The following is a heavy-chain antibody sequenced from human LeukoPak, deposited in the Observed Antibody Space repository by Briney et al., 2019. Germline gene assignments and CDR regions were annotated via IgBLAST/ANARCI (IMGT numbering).Heavy chain of an antibody. V-gene: IGHV3-48*03. J-gene: IGHJ6*04. CDR1: GFTFSSYE. Sequence: GGSLRLSCAASGFTFSSYEMNWVRQAPGKGLEWVSYVSSSGSTIYYADSVKGRFTISRDNAKNSLYLQMNSLRAEDTAVYYCAELGITMIGGVWGKRTTVTISS. D-gene: IGHD3-10*02. CDR2: VSSSGSTI. CDR3: AELGITMIGGV.